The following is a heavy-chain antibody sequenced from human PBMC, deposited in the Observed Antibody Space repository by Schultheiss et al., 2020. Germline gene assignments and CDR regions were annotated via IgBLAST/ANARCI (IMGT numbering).Heavy chain of an antibody. Sequence: GGSLRLSCAASGFTFSSYGMHWVRQAPGKGLEWVAVIWYDGSNKYYADSVKGRFTISRDNSKNTLYLQMNSLRAEDTAVYYCARALPGSSGYYYYYYYYGMDVWGQGTTGTVSS. V-gene: IGHV3-33*01. J-gene: IGHJ6*02. CDR2: IWYDGSNK. CDR3: ARALPGSSGYYYYYYYYGMDV. CDR1: GFTFSSYG. D-gene: IGHD3-22*01.